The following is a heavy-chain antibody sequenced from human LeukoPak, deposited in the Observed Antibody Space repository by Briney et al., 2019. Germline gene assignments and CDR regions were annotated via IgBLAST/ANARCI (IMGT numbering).Heavy chain of an antibody. CDR3: ARDPYRDAPDYFDY. CDR1: KFTFSNAW. CDR2: ISDDGTFA. Sequence: PGGSLRLSCAASKFTFSNAWMSWVRQAPGKGLEWVAVISDDGTFALYGDSVRGRFTISRDSSKNTLYLQMNSLRPEDTAVYYCARDPYRDAPDYFDYWGQGTLVTVSS. V-gene: IGHV3-30-3*01. J-gene: IGHJ4*02. D-gene: IGHD1-14*01.